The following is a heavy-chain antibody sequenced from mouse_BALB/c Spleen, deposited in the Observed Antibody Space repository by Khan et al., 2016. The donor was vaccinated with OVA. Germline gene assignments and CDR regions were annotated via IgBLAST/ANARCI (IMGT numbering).Heavy chain of an antibody. V-gene: IGHV1-77*01. CDR1: GYTFTDYY. D-gene: IGHD1-2*01. J-gene: IGHJ3*01. CDR2: ISPGSGDT. Sequence: QVQLKESGAELARPGASVKLSCKASGYTFTDYYINWVKQRTGQGLEWIGEISPGSGDTYYNEKLKGQATLTADKCSTAAYMQLSSLKSEVSSVYFCARRNYFGYTFAYWRQGTLVTVSA. CDR3: ARRNYFGYTFAY.